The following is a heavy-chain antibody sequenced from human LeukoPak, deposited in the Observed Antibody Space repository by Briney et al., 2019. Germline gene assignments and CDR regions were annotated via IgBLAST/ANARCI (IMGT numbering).Heavy chain of an antibody. CDR1: GGSFSGYY. V-gene: IGHV4-34*01. CDR3: ARLRPRYNWNQGDY. CDR2: INHSGST. Sequence: PSETLSLTCAVYGGSFSGYYWSWIRQPPGKGLEWIGEINHSGSTNYNPSLKSRVTISVDTSKNQFSLKLSSVTAADTAVYYCARLRPRYNWNQGDYWGQGTLVTVSS. J-gene: IGHJ4*02. D-gene: IGHD1-20*01.